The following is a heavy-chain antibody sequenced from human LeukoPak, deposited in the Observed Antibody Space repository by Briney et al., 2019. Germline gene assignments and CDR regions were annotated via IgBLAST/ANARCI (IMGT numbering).Heavy chain of an antibody. CDR3: AKAPITIFGVVSYYFDY. V-gene: IGHV3-23*01. CDR1: GFTFSSYA. Sequence: GGSLRLSCAASGFTFSSYAMGWVRQAPGKGLEWVSAISGSGGSTYYADSVKGRFTISRDNSKNTLYLQMNSLRAEDTAVYYCAKAPITIFGVVSYYFDYWGQGTLVTVSS. J-gene: IGHJ4*02. CDR2: ISGSGGST. D-gene: IGHD3-3*01.